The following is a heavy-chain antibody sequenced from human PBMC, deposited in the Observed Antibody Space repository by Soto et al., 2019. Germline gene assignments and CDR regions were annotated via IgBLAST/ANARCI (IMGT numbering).Heavy chain of an antibody. D-gene: IGHD2-21*01. V-gene: IGHV4-31*03. CDR1: GAALNSGNYY. CDR2: IYVTGAV. CDR3: ARLRIATNNYKWFDP. J-gene: IGHJ5*02. Sequence: SETLSLTCSVSGAALNSGNYYWSWIRQVPGKGLEWIGHIYVTGAVDYNPSLRDRITTSQDTSERQFSLNLRLVTAADTAVYYCARLRIATNNYKWFDPWGQGTLVTVSS.